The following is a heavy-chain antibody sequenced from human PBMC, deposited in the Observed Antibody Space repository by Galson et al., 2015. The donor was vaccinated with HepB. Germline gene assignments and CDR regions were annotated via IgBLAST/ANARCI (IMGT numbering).Heavy chain of an antibody. V-gene: IGHV1-8*01. J-gene: IGHJ4*02. CDR1: GYTFSSYD. Sequence: SVKVSCKASGYTFSSYDINWVRQATGQGLEWMGLMNPNSGNTGYAQKFQGRVTMSRNTSISTAYMELSSLRSEDTAVYYCATSAQRATEAQGYWGQGTLVTVSS. CDR3: ATSAQRATEAQGY. CDR2: MNPNSGNT. D-gene: IGHD2-15*01.